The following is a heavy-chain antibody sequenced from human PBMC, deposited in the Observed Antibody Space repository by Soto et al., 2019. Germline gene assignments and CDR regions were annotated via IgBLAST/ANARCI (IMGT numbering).Heavy chain of an antibody. CDR2: INHRGSA. J-gene: IGHJ6*02. D-gene: IGHD1-26*01. Sequence: VQLQQWGAGLLKPSETLSLTCAVYGGSFRGYYWSWIRQPPGKGLEWIGEINHRGSANYNPSVKSRVTISVDTSKNQFSLKLNSVTAADTAMYYCARGSRVKIPAATGRDYYYHGLDVWAQGTAVTVSS. CDR1: GGSFRGYY. CDR3: ARGSRVKIPAATGRDYYYHGLDV. V-gene: IGHV4-34*01.